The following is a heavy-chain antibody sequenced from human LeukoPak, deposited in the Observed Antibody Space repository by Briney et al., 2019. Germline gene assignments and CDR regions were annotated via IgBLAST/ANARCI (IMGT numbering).Heavy chain of an antibody. CDR3: ARGRYYYDSGGAHAFDI. CDR2: ISSGSGTI. D-gene: IGHD3-22*01. J-gene: IGHJ3*02. CDR1: GFTFSAYS. Sequence: PGGSLRLSCAASGFTFSAYSMNWVRQAPGKGLEWVSHISSGSGTIYYADSVKGRFTISRDNAKNSLYLQMNSLRAEDTAVFYCARGRYYYDSGGAHAFDIWGQGTMVTVSS. V-gene: IGHV3-48*04.